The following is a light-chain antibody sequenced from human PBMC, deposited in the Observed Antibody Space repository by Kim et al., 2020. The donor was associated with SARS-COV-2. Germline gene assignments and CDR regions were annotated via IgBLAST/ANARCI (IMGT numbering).Light chain of an antibody. Sequence: VSPGESATLSCRASQSVSSNLAWYQQKPGQAPRLLIYGASTRATGIPARFSGSGSGTEFTLTISSLQSEDFAVYYCQQYNIWPLTFGGGTKVDIK. CDR3: QQYNIWPLT. V-gene: IGKV3-15*01. CDR1: QSVSSN. CDR2: GAS. J-gene: IGKJ4*01.